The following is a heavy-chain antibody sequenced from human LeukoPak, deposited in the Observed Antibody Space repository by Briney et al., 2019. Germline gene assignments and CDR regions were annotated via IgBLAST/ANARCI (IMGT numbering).Heavy chain of an antibody. Sequence: GGSLRLSCAASGFTFSSYWMTWVRQAPGKGLEWVANIKQDGSEKYYVDSVKGRFTISRDNPKNSLYLQMNSLRAEDTAVYYCSGGSGWLIANWGQGTLVTVSS. CDR1: GFTFSSYW. CDR2: IKQDGSEK. V-gene: IGHV3-7*04. D-gene: IGHD6-19*01. CDR3: SGGSGWLIAN. J-gene: IGHJ4*02.